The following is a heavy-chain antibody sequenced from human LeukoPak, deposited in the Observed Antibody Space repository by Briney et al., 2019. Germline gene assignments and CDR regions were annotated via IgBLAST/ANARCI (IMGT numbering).Heavy chain of an antibody. CDR3: ARAVKSRGWYGMDL. CDR1: GFTFSSYA. J-gene: IGHJ6*02. Sequence: GGSLRLSCAASGFTFSSYAMSWVRQAPGKGLEWVSAISGSGGSTYYADSVKGRFTISRDNSINTLFLQMNSLRAEDTAVYYCARAVKSRGWYGMDLWGQGTAVTVSS. D-gene: IGHD6-19*01. V-gene: IGHV3-23*01. CDR2: ISGSGGST.